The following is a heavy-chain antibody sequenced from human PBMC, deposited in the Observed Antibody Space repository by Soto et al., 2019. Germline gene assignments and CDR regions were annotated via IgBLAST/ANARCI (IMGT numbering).Heavy chain of an antibody. D-gene: IGHD3-9*01. Sequence: PGGPLRLSCAASGFTFSSYAMSWVRQAPGKGLEWVSAISGSGGSTYYADSVKGRFTISRDNSKNTLYLQMNSLRAEDTAVYYCAKGDILTGYHASYFDYWGQGTLVTVSS. J-gene: IGHJ4*02. CDR3: AKGDILTGYHASYFDY. CDR1: GFTFSSYA. CDR2: ISGSGGST. V-gene: IGHV3-23*01.